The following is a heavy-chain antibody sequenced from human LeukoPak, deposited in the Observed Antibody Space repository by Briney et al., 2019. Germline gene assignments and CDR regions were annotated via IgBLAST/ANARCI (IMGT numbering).Heavy chain of an antibody. V-gene: IGHV4-4*07. D-gene: IGHD2-2*01. CDR3: ALAPAAHNWFDP. Sequence: DPSETLSLTCTVSGGSISSYYWSWIRQPAGKGLEWIGRIYTSGSTNYNPSLKSRVTISVDTSKNQFSLKLSSVTAADTAVYYCALAPAAHNWFDPWGQGTLVTVSS. CDR1: GGSISSYY. CDR2: IYTSGST. J-gene: IGHJ5*02.